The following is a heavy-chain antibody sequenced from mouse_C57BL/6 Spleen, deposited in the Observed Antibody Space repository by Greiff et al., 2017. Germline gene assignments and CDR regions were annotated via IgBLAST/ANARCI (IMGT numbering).Heavy chain of an antibody. D-gene: IGHD4-1*01. Sequence: QVQLQQSGAELAKPGASVKLSCKASGYTFTSYWMHWVKPRPGQGLEWIGYINPSSGYTKYNQTFTDKATLTAAKSCSTAYMQLSSLTYEDSAVYYCARGELTGPPFAYWGQGTLVTVSA. V-gene: IGHV1-7*01. CDR3: ARGELTGPPFAY. CDR2: INPSSGYT. CDR1: GYTFTSYW. J-gene: IGHJ3*01.